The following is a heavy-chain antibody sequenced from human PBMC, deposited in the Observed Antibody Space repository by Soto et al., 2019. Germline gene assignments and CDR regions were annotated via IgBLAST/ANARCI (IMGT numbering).Heavy chain of an antibody. CDR1: GGTFSSYA. CDR2: IIPICGTA. CDR3: ARVIRITMMGIWFDP. V-gene: IGHV1-69*06. Sequence: QVQLVQSGAEVKKPGSSVKVSCKASGGTFSSYAISWVRQAPGQGLEWMGGIIPICGTANYAQKFQGRVTITADKSTSTAYMELSSLRSEDTAVYYCARVIRITMMGIWFDPWGKGTLVTVSS. J-gene: IGHJ5*02. D-gene: IGHD3-22*01.